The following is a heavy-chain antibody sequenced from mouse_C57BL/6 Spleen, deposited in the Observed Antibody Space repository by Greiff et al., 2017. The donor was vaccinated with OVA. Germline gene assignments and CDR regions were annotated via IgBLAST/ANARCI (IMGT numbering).Heavy chain of an antibody. D-gene: IGHD3-3*01. CDR2: INPNTGGT. V-gene: IGHV1-26*01. CDR1: GYTFTDYY. J-gene: IGHJ3*01. Sequence: VQLQQSGPELVKPGASVKISCKASGYTFTDYYMNWVKQSHGKSLEWIGDINPNTGGTSYNQKFKGKATLTVDKSSSTAYMELRSLTSEDSAVYYCARGTLGGFGFAYWGQGTLVTVSA. CDR3: ARGTLGGFGFAY.